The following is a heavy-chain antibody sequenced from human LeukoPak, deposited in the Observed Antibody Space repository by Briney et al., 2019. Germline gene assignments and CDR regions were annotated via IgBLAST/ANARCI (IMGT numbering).Heavy chain of an antibody. V-gene: IGHV3-11*06. CDR3: ARDDSYAFDY. J-gene: IGHJ4*02. D-gene: IGHD2-21*02. Sequence: GGSLRLSCAASGFTFSDYYMSWIRQAPGKGLEWVSYISSSSSYTNYADSVKGRFTISRDNAKNSLYLQLNSLRDEDTAVYSCARDDSYAFDYWGQGALVTVSS. CDR2: ISSSSSYT. CDR1: GFTFSDYY.